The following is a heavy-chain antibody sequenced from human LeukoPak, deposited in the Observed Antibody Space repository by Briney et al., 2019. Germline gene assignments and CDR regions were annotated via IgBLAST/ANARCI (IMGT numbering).Heavy chain of an antibody. CDR3: ARAPFYFDSSNYPYFDY. Sequence: GGSLRLSCAASGFTVSRSYISWVCQAPGKGLEWVSVIYTSGNTYYADSVKGRFTISRDDSKNTLYLQMNSLRAEDTAVYYCARAPFYFDSSNYPYFDYWGQGTLVTVSS. CDR2: IYTSGNT. D-gene: IGHD3-22*01. CDR1: GFTVSRSY. J-gene: IGHJ4*02. V-gene: IGHV3-53*01.